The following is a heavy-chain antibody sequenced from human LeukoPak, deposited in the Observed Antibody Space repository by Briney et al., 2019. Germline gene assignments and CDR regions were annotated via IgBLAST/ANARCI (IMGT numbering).Heavy chain of an antibody. D-gene: IGHD3-3*01. Sequence: GGSLRLSCAASGFTFSSYGMHWVRQAPGKGLEWVALISYDGSDKYYADSVKGRFTISRDNSKNTLYLQMNSLRAEDTALYYCARVETDYYYYYGMDVWGQGTTVSVSS. CDR1: GFTFSSYG. CDR2: ISYDGSDK. J-gene: IGHJ6*02. CDR3: ARVETDYYYYYGMDV. V-gene: IGHV3-30*19.